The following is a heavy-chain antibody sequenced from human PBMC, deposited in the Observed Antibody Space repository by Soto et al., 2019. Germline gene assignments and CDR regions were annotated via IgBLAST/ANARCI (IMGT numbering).Heavy chain of an antibody. CDR1: GGSISSSSYY. Sequence: PSETLSLTCTVSGGSISSSSYYWGWIRQPPGKGLEWIGSIYYSGYTYYNPSLKSRVTISVDTSKNQFSPKLSSVTAADTAVYYCARHNGRLYVGSYYDMDVWGQGTTVTVS. CDR2: IYYSGYT. V-gene: IGHV4-39*01. J-gene: IGHJ6*02. D-gene: IGHD3-16*01. CDR3: ARHNGRLYVGSYYDMDV.